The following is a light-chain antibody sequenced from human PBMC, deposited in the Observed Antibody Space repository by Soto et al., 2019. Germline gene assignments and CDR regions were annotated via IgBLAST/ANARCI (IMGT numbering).Light chain of an antibody. CDR3: SSYAGSNNLVV. Sequence: QSALTQPPSASGSPGQSVTISCTGTSSDVGGYNYVSWYQQHPGKAPKLLIYEVSKRPSGVPARFSGSKSGNTASLTVSGLQAEDEADYYCSSYAGSNNLVVFGGGTKVTVL. CDR2: EVS. V-gene: IGLV2-8*01. CDR1: SSDVGGYNY. J-gene: IGLJ2*01.